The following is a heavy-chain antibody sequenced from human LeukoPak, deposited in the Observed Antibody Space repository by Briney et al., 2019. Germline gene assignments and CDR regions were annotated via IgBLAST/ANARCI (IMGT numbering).Heavy chain of an antibody. CDR2: IYYSGST. Sequence: SETLSLTCTVSGGSISSYYWSWIRQPPGKGLEWIGYIYYSGSTNYNPSLKSRVTISVDTSKNQFSLKLSSVTAADTAVYYCARAPKSPRITIFGVAQPGYFDYWGQGTLVTVSS. CDR3: ARAPKSPRITIFGVAQPGYFDY. J-gene: IGHJ4*02. V-gene: IGHV4-59*01. CDR1: GGSISSYY. D-gene: IGHD3-3*01.